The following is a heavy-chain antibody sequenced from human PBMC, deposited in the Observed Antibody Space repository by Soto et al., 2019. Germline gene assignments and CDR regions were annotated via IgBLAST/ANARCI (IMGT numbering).Heavy chain of an antibody. Sequence: SVKVSCKASGFTFTSSAVQWVRQARGQRLEWIGWIVVGSGNTNYAQEFQERVTITRDMSTSTAYMELSSLRSEDTAVYYCAADGPDFWSGYFYGSSYYGMDVWGQGTTVTVSS. CDR1: GFTFTSSA. J-gene: IGHJ6*02. D-gene: IGHD3-3*01. CDR2: IVVGSGNT. V-gene: IGHV1-58*01. CDR3: AADGPDFWSGYFYGSSYYGMDV.